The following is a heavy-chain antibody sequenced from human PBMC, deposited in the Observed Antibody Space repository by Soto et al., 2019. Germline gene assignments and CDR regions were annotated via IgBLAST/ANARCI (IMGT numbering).Heavy chain of an antibody. CDR3: ARAQYSSSIRGDWFAP. D-gene: IGHD6-6*01. V-gene: IGHV3-74*01. Sequence: EVQLVESGGGLVQPGGSLRLSCAASGFTFSIYWMHWVRQAPGKGLVWVSRITGDGSGTIYADSVKGRFTISRDNAKNTLYLQINRLRVEDTAVYYCARAQYSSSIRGDWFAPWGQGTLVTVSS. J-gene: IGHJ5*02. CDR2: ITGDGSGT. CDR1: GFTFSIYW.